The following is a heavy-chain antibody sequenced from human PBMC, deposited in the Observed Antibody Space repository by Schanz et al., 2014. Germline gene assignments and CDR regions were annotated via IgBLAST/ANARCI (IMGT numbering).Heavy chain of an antibody. J-gene: IGHJ5*02. V-gene: IGHV1-18*01. Sequence: QVQLVQSGAEVKKPGASVRVSCKASGYTFTTYAMSWVRQAPGQGLEWMGWISVYTGNTKYGQKVQGRVTMTADTSMNTAYMELRSLRSDDTAVYYCAKAEYDILTDSYSRLDPWGQGTLVTVSS. CDR2: ISVYTGNT. D-gene: IGHD3-9*01. CDR3: AKAEYDILTDSYSRLDP. CDR1: GYTFTTYA.